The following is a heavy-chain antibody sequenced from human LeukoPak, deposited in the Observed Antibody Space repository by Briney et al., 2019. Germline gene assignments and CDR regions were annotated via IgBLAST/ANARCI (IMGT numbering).Heavy chain of an antibody. CDR1: GGSISSGGYS. CDR2: IYYSGST. Sequence: SQTLSLTCAVSGGSISSGGYSWSWIRQPPGKGLEWIGYIYYSGSTNYNPSLKSRVTISVDTSKNQFSLKLSSVTAADTAVYYCARDRTRYSSGWGFDYWGQGTLVTVSS. CDR3: ARDRTRYSSGWGFDY. D-gene: IGHD6-19*01. J-gene: IGHJ4*02. V-gene: IGHV4-61*08.